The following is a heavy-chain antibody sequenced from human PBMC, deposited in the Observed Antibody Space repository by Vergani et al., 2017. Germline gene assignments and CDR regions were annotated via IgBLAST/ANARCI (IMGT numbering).Heavy chain of an antibody. CDR1: GVTFQAFA. J-gene: IGHJ2*01. Sequence: VEAGGGLVQPGGSLRLSCTASGVTFQAFAFHWVRQVSGRGLEWVSGIDRNYGVKNGNSFEGRFIISRDNAKKAVFLQMNNLRHEDTALYFCVKDNDYDADGPFDLWGRGTLVTVSS. V-gene: IGHV3-9*01. CDR3: VKDNDYDADGPFDL. D-gene: IGHD3-16*01. CDR2: IDRNYGVK.